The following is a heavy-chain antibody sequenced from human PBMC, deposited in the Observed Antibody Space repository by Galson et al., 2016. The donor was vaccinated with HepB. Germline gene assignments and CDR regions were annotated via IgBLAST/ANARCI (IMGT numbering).Heavy chain of an antibody. J-gene: IGHJ5*02. CDR1: GGSIRNGGYY. V-gene: IGHV4-31*03. CDR3: ATVPVPGWFDP. D-gene: IGHD3-10*01. CDR2: VYYNGNT. Sequence: TLSLTCTVSGGSIRNGGYYWSWVRQHPGKGLEWIGFVYYNGNTYYNPSLRSRMAISIDTSQNHFSLKVNSVTAADTAVYYCATVPVPGWFDPWGQGTMVTVSS.